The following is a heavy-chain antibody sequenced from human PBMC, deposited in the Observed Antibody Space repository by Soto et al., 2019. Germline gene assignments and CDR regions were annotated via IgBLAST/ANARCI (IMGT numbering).Heavy chain of an antibody. CDR3: ACMASFYCRGGSSDPTYGMAV. CDR1: GFTFSSYA. D-gene: IGHD2-15*01. V-gene: IGHV3-30-3*01. Sequence: QVQLVESGGGVVQPGRSLRLSCAASGFTFSSYAMHWVRQAPGKGLEWVAVISYDGSNKYYAESVKGRFTISRDNSKKTMYLQMCSRRGEDTALYYCACMASFYCRGGSSDPTYGMAVWGQGPTVTVSS. J-gene: IGHJ6*02. CDR2: ISYDGSNK.